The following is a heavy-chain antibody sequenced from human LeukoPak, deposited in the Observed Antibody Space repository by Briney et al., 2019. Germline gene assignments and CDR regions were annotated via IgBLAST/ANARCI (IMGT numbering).Heavy chain of an antibody. Sequence: SETLSLTSTVYGGSISSYYWSWIRQPPGKGLEWIGYIYYSGSTNYNPSLKSRVTISVDTSKNQFSLKLSSVTAADTAVYYCARGSSEAGAFDIWGQGTMVTVSS. V-gene: IGHV4-59*01. J-gene: IGHJ3*02. CDR2: IYYSGST. CDR1: GGSISSYY. D-gene: IGHD3-22*01. CDR3: ARGSSEAGAFDI.